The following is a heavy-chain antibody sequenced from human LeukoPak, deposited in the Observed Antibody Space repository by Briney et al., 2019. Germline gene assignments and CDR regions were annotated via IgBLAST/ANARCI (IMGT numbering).Heavy chain of an antibody. CDR1: GGSISSGGHY. CDR2: ISSTGST. D-gene: IGHD1-26*01. V-gene: IGHV4-61*02. CDR3: ARVGSGSYYRYFDY. J-gene: IGHJ4*02. Sequence: PSETLSLTCTVSGGSISSGGHYWSWIRQPAGKGLEYLGRISSTGSTNYNPSLRSRVTISADTSKNHFSLKLTSVTAADTAVYYCARVGSGSYYRYFDYWGQGTLVTVSS.